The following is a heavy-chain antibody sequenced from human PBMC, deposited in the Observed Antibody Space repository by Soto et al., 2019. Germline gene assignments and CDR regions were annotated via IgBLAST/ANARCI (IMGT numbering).Heavy chain of an antibody. V-gene: IGHV4-59*01. CDR2: IYYSGST. D-gene: IGHD6-13*01. CDR1: GGSISSYY. J-gene: IGHJ6*02. CDR3: ARAQSAAADPYYYGMDV. Sequence: PSETLSLTCTVSGGSISSYYWSWIRQPPGKGLEWIGYIYYSGSTNYNPSLKSRVTISVDTSKNQFSLKLSSVTAADTAVYYCARAQSAAADPYYYGMDVWGQGTTVTVSS.